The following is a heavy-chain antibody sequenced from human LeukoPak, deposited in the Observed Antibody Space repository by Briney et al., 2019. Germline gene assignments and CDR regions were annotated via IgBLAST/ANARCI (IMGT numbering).Heavy chain of an antibody. J-gene: IGHJ4*02. D-gene: IGHD3-3*01. CDR1: GLTFSSYG. Sequence: GKSLRLSCSASGLTFSSYGMHWVRQAPGKGLEWEAALRYYGSKKYYADSGKGRFTIPRDNYKNTLYLQMNSLRADETAVYYCAKDDITGYDFWSGYGTFVVYWGQGAQVTVPS. V-gene: IGHV3-33*06. CDR3: AKDDITGYDFWSGYGTFVVY. CDR2: LRYYGSKK.